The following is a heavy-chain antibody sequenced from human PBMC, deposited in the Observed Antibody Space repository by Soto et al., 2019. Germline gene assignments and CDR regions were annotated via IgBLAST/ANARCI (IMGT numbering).Heavy chain of an antibody. CDR2: IYWDDDT. D-gene: IGHD3-10*01. CDR3: AHRPGFSMAFDY. CDR1: GFSLSTYGVG. Sequence: QITLKESGPTLVKPTQTLTLTCNFSGFSLSTYGVGVGWIRQPPGKALEWLALIYWDDDTRFSPSLNSRLAITKDTAKSQVVLTMTHMDHVDTATYYCAHRPGFSMAFDYWGPGSLVTVSS. J-gene: IGHJ4*02. V-gene: IGHV2-5*02.